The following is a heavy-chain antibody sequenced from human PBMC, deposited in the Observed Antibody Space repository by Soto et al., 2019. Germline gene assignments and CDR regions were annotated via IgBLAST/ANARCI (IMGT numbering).Heavy chain of an antibody. V-gene: IGHV1-69*01. CDR1: GGTFSSYA. CDR2: IIPIFGTA. CDR3: ARDRGYIVVVPAARGGFYYYGMDV. D-gene: IGHD2-2*01. Sequence: QVQLVQSGAEVKKPGSSVKVSCKASGGTFSSYAISWVRQAPGQGLEWMGGIIPIFGTANYAQKFQGRDTIAADESTKTAYMELSSVRSEDTAVYYCARDRGYIVVVPAARGGFYYYGMDVWGQGTTVTVSS. J-gene: IGHJ6*02.